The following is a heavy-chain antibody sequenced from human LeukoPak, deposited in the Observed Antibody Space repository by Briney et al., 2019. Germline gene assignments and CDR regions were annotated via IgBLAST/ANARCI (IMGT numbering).Heavy chain of an antibody. Sequence: SETLSLTCAVYGGSFSGYYWSWIRQPPGKGLEWIGEINHSGSTNYNPSLKSRVTISVDTSKNQFSLKLSSVTAADTAVHYCARARYSSSWYKGWFDPWGQGTLVTVSS. CDR3: ARARYSSSWYKGWFDP. D-gene: IGHD6-13*01. J-gene: IGHJ5*02. V-gene: IGHV4-34*01. CDR1: GGSFSGYY. CDR2: INHSGST.